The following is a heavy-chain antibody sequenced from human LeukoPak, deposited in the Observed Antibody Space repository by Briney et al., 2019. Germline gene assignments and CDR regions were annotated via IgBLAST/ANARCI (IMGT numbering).Heavy chain of an antibody. J-gene: IGHJ4*02. Sequence: GGSLRLSCAASGFTFSNYWMHWVRQAPGKGLVWVSRIYGDGSSTSYADSVKGRFTISRDNAKNSLYLHMNSLRAEDTAVYYCARDYGGSSPFDYWGQGTLVTVSS. V-gene: IGHV3-74*01. D-gene: IGHD4-23*01. CDR2: IYGDGSST. CDR3: ARDYGGSSPFDY. CDR1: GFTFSNYW.